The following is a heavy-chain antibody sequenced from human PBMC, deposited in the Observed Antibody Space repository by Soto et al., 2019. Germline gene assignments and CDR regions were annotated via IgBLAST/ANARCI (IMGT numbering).Heavy chain of an antibody. CDR3: ARAAGLSDIHGLTGMDV. D-gene: IGHD2-15*01. CDR2: ISYRGDTE. J-gene: IGHJ6*02. Sequence: PGGSLRLSCEASGFDFSDYAFHWVRQAPGEGLEWVAVISYRGDTEYYADSVRGRFTVSRDNSQNTIHLQMSSLRREDTALYHCARAAGLSDIHGLTGMDVSGQGTTVTVSS. CDR1: GFDFSDYA. V-gene: IGHV3-30-3*01.